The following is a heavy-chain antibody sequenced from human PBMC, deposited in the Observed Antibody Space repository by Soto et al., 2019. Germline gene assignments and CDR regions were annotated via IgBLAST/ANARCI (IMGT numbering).Heavy chain of an antibody. CDR3: SRALACPYDFDY. D-gene: IGHD4-17*01. J-gene: IGHJ4*02. V-gene: IGHV1-69*06. Sequence: QVRLLQSGAEVRKPGSSVRISCTASGDTFSTYSINWVRQAPGQGLEWMGSIIPVFDTTTYAEKFQGGIYINAYKTTSTVYMALRRLRFDDTAVYYISRALACPYDFDYWGLGTLVTVSS. CDR1: GDTFSTYS. CDR2: IIPVFDTT.